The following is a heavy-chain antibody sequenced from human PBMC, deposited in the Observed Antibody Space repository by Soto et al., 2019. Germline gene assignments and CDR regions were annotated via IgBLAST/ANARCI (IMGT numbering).Heavy chain of an antibody. D-gene: IGHD3-22*01. CDR1: GFTFSSYD. CDR3: ARAIGPTLFDY. J-gene: IGHJ4*02. CDR2: IGTTGDT. Sequence: EVQLVESGGGLVQPGGSLRLSCSASGFTFSSYDMHWVRQGTGKGLEWVSAIGTTGDTYYAGSVKGRFTISRENAKNSLYLQMNSLRAADTAIYFCARAIGPTLFDYWGQGTLVTVSS. V-gene: IGHV3-13*04.